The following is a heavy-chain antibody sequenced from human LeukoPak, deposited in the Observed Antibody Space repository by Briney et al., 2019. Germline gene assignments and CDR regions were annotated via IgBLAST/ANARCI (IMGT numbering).Heavy chain of an antibody. CDR2: ISSGSSYI. V-gene: IGHV3-21*01. J-gene: IGHJ4*02. CDR3: ASERYNWNYAFDY. D-gene: IGHD1-7*01. Sequence: GGSLRLSCAASGFTFSSSSMNWVRQAPGKGLEWVSSISSGSSYIYYADPLKGRFTVSRDDAKNSLYLQMNSLRAEDTAVYYCASERYNWNYAFDYWGQGILVTVSS. CDR1: GFTFSSSS.